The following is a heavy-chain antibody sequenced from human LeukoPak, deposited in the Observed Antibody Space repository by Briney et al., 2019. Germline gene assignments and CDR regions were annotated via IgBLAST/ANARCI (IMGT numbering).Heavy chain of an antibody. J-gene: IGHJ3*02. V-gene: IGHV3-74*01. D-gene: IGHD6-13*01. CDR1: GFTFSSYW. CDR2: INSDGTTT. Sequence: GGSLRLSCAASGFTFSSYWMYWVRQAPGKGLVWVSRINSDGTTTNYADSVKGRFTISRDNAKNTLYLQMNSLRAEDTAVYYCARENSNTGAFDTWGQGTMVTVSS. CDR3: ARENSNTGAFDT.